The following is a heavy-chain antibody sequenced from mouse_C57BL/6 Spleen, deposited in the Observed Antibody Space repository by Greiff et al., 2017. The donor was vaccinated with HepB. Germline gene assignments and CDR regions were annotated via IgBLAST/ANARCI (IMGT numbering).Heavy chain of an antibody. D-gene: IGHD2-1*01. CDR2: ISSGSSTI. CDR3: AKGYGNYGAMDY. J-gene: IGHJ4*01. CDR1: GFTFSDYG. Sequence: EVQVVESGGGLVKPGGSLKLSCAASGFTFSDYGMHWVRQAPEKGLEWVAYISSGSSTIYYADTVKGRFTISRDNAKNTLFLQMTSLRSEDTAMYYCAKGYGNYGAMDYWGQGTSVTVSS. V-gene: IGHV5-17*01.